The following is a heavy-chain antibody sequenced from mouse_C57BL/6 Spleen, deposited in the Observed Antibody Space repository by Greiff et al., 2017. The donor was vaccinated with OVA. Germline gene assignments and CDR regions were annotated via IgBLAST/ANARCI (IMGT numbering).Heavy chain of an antibody. CDR2: INPNNGGT. CDR1: GYTFTDYN. J-gene: IGHJ4*01. CDR3: ARSGRLRRYYYAMDY. Sequence: EVQLQQSGPELVKPGASVKIPCKASGYTFTDYNMDWVKQSPGKSLEWIGDINPNNGGTFYNQKFKGKATLTVDKSSSTAYMVHRSLRSEDTAVYDCARSGRLRRYYYAMDYWGQGTSVTVSS. D-gene: IGHD2-4*01. V-gene: IGHV1-18*01.